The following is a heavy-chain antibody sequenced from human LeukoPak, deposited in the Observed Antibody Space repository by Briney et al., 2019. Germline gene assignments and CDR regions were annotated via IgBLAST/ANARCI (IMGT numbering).Heavy chain of an antibody. J-gene: IGHJ6*02. CDR3: ARDSTTKYYYDSSGYYYLGGMDV. CDR1: GFTVSSNY. D-gene: IGHD3-22*01. CDR2: IYSGGST. Sequence: PEGSLRLSCAASGFTVSSNYMSWVRQAPGKGLEWVSVIYSGGSTYYADSVKGRFTISRHNSKNTLYLQMNSLRAEDTAVYYCARDSTTKYYYDSSGYYYLGGMDVWGQGTTVTVSS. V-gene: IGHV3-53*04.